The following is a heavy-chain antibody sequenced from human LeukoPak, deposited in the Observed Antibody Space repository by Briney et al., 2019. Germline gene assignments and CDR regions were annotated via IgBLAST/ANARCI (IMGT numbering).Heavy chain of an antibody. CDR1: GFTFASYA. CDR2: ISGSGGST. D-gene: IGHD3-22*01. Sequence: PGGSLRLSCAASGFTFASYAMTWVCQAPGKGLEWFSPISGSGGSTYYADSVKGRFTISRDNYKNTLYLQMNSLRGEDTAVYYCARDSGIYDSSGYYGLSYYGMDVWGQGTTVTVSS. J-gene: IGHJ6*02. CDR3: ARDSGIYDSSGYYGLSYYGMDV. V-gene: IGHV3-23*01.